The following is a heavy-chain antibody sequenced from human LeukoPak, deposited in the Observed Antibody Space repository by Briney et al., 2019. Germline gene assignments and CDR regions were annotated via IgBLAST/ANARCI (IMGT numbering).Heavy chain of an antibody. CDR3: ARTEGGSSFSGMDV. CDR2: INPNSGGT. J-gene: IGHJ6*04. D-gene: IGHD6-13*01. CDR1: GYTFTGYY. Sequence: GASVKVSCKASGYTFTGYYMHWVRQAPGQGLEWMGWINPNSGGTNYAQKFQGWVTMTRETSISTAYMELSRLRSDDTAVYDCARTEGGSSFSGMDVWGKGTTVTVSS. V-gene: IGHV1-2*04.